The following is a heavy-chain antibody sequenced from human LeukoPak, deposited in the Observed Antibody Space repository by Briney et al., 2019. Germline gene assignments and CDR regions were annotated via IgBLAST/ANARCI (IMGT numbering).Heavy chain of an antibody. D-gene: IGHD5-18*01. CDR2: INWNGGST. V-gene: IGHV3-20*04. CDR3: ARAGVGADTAVELGY. Sequence: PGGSLRLSCAASGFTFDDYGMSWVRQAPGKGLEWVSGINWNGGSTGYADSVKGRFTISRDNAKNSLYLQMNSLRAEDTALYYCARAGVGADTAVELGYWGQGTLVTVSS. CDR1: GFTFDDYG. J-gene: IGHJ4*02.